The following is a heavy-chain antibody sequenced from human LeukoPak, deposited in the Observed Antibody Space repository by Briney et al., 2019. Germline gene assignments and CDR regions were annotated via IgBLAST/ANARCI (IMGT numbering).Heavy chain of an antibody. CDR3: VRERGRGNCSGGGCYCFDL. J-gene: IGHJ4*02. Sequence: SETLSLTCTVSGGSISSVVYYCGWIRQRPGKGLEWIGYVSYSGSTYYNWSLRSRITISADTSKNRFSLKLSSVTAADTAVYFCVRERGRGNCSGGGCYCFDLWGQGTLVIVSS. CDR2: VSYSGST. CDR1: GGSISSVVYY. V-gene: IGHV4-31*03. D-gene: IGHD2-8*02.